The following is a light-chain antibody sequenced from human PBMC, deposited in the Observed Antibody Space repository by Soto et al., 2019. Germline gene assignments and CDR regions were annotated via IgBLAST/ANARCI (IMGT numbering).Light chain of an antibody. J-gene: IGKJ1*01. CDR2: AAS. CDR1: QSISNH. V-gene: IGKV1-39*01. CDR3: QQSYSSPPT. Sequence: IQRTQSPSSLSASVEDRVIITCRASQSISNHLNWYQQKPGKAPKLLIFAASSLQSGVPSRFSVSRSGPDFTLTISRLKPEDFATYYCQQSYSSPPTFGQGTKVDI.